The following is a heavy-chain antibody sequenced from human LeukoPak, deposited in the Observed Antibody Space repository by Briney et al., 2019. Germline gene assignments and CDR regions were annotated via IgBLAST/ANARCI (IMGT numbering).Heavy chain of an antibody. CDR3: ARDWDLTDTAMVGYNWFDP. V-gene: IGHV3-21*01. J-gene: IGHJ5*02. CDR2: ISSSSSYI. Sequence: GGSLRLSCAASGFTFSSYSMNWVRQAPGKGLEWVSSISSSSSYIYYADSVKGRFTISRDNAKNSLYLQMNSLRAEDTAVHYCARDWDLTDTAMVGYNWFDPWGQGTLVTVSS. CDR1: GFTFSSYS. D-gene: IGHD5-18*01.